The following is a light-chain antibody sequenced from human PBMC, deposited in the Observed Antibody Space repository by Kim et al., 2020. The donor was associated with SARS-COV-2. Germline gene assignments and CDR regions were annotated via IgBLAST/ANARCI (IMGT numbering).Light chain of an antibody. J-gene: IGLJ3*02. CDR1: SGHSNYV. V-gene: IGLV4-69*01. CDR2: LNSDGSH. CDR3: QTWGTGIWV. Sequence: ASVKLTCTLGSGHSNYVIAWHQQQPEKGPRYLMKLNSDGSHSKGDGIPDHFSASSSGAERYRTISSLQSEDEADYYCQTWGTGIWVFGGGTQLTVL.